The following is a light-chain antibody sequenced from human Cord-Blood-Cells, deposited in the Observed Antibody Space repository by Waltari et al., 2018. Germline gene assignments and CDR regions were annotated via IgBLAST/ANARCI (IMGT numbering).Light chain of an antibody. J-gene: IGLJ1*01. CDR1: SSDVGGYNY. Sequence: QSALTQPASVSGSPGQSITISCTGTSSDVGGYNYVSWYQQHPGKAPNLIIYDVSKRPSGVSTRFSGSKSGNTASLTISGLQAEDEADYYCSSYTSSSTYVFGTGTKVTVL. CDR3: SSYTSSSTYV. CDR2: DVS. V-gene: IGLV2-14*01.